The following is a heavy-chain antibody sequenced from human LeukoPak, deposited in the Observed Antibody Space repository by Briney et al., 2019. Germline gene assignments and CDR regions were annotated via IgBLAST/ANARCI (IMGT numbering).Heavy chain of an antibody. CDR2: ISAYNGNT. D-gene: IGHD5-18*01. CDR1: GGTFSSYA. Sequence: ASVKVSCKASGGTFSSYAISWVRQAPGQGLEWMGWISAYNGNTNYAQKLQGRVTMTTDTSTSTAYMELRSLRSDDTAVYYCARSVDTAMGDGMDVWGQGTTVTVSS. V-gene: IGHV1-18*01. CDR3: ARSVDTAMGDGMDV. J-gene: IGHJ6*02.